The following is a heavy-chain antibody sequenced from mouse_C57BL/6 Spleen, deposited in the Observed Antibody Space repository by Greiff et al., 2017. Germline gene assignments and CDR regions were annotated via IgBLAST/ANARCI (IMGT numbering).Heavy chain of an antibody. CDR1: GYTFTSYG. D-gene: IGHD2-12*01. CDR3: SRSRYSGENFCY. Sequence: QVQLQQSGAELARPGASVKLSCKASGYTFTSYGISWVKQRTGKGLEWIGEIYPRSGNTYYNEKFKGEATLTADKSSSTAYMELRSLTSEDSAVYFCSRSRYSGENFCYWGQGTTLTVSS. V-gene: IGHV1-81*01. CDR2: IYPRSGNT. J-gene: IGHJ2*01.